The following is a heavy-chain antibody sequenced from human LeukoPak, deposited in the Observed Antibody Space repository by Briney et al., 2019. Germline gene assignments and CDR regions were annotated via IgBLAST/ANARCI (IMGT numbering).Heavy chain of an antibody. J-gene: IGHJ4*02. CDR3: LKAPKCSTWYIGGGFDY. V-gene: IGHV3-30-3*01. Sequence: GRSLRLSCAASGFTFTNYALHWVRQAPGKGLEWVAVISYDGTNKYYADSVKGRFTISRDNSKNTLYLQMNSLRAEDTAMYYCLKAPKCSTWYIGGGFDYWGQGTLVTVSS. D-gene: IGHD6-13*01. CDR2: ISYDGTNK. CDR1: GFTFTNYA.